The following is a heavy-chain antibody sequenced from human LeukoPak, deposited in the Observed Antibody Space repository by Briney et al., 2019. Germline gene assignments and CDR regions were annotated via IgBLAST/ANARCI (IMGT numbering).Heavy chain of an antibody. J-gene: IGHJ4*02. D-gene: IGHD3-22*01. CDR1: GGSFSGYY. CDR2: INHSGST. CDR3: ARGVYYDSSGYYLWNY. V-gene: IGHV4-34*01. Sequence: SETLSLTCAVSGGSFSGYYWSWIRQPPGKGLEWIGEINHSGSTNYNPSLKSRVTISVDTSRNQFSLKLSSVTAADTAVYYCARGVYYDSSGYYLWNYWGQGTLVTVSS.